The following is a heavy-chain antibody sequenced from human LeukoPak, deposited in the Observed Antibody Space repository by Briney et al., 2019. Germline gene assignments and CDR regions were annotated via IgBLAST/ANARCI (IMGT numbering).Heavy chain of an antibody. Sequence: QSGGSLRLSCAASGFMFSSNWMSWVRLAPGKGLEWVANIKEDGTETYYVDSVKGRFTISRDNAKNSLYLQMNSLRDEDTAVYYCARAPLTYGGNSPPRYWGQGTLVTVSS. V-gene: IGHV3-7*01. J-gene: IGHJ4*02. CDR1: GFMFSSNW. CDR2: IKEDGTET. D-gene: IGHD4-23*01. CDR3: ARAPLTYGGNSPPRY.